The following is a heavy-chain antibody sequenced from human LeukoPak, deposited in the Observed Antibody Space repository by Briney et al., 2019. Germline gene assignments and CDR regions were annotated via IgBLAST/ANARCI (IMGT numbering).Heavy chain of an antibody. CDR3: ASSCPGIAAAGLFDY. CDR2: ISYDGSNK. V-gene: IGHV3-30*04. D-gene: IGHD6-13*01. CDR1: GFTFSSYA. J-gene: IGHJ4*02. Sequence: GRSLRLSCAASGFTFSSYAMHWVRQAPGKGLEWVAVISYDGSNKYYADSVKGRFTISRDNSKNTLYLQMNSLRAEDTAVYYCASSCPGIAAAGLFDYWGQGTLVTVSS.